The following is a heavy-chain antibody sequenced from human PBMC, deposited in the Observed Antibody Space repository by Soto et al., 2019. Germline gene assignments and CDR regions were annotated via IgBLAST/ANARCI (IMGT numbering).Heavy chain of an antibody. CDR2: INPNSGGT. D-gene: IGHD3-10*01. Sequence: ASVKVSCKASGYTFTGYYMHWVRQAPGQGLEWMGWINPNSGGTNYAQKLQGRVTMTRDTSISTAYMELSRLRSDDTAVYYCAMRGVRGYDAFDIWGQGTMVTVSS. J-gene: IGHJ3*02. CDR1: GYTFTGYY. CDR3: AMRGVRGYDAFDI. V-gene: IGHV1-2*02.